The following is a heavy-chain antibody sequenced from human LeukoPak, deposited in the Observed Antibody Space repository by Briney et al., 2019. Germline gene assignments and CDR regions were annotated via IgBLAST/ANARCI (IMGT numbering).Heavy chain of an antibody. V-gene: IGHV4-30-4*08. CDR3: ARGYGYCSSTSCYHWFDP. Sequence: PSETLSLTCTVSGGSISSSSYYWGWIRQPPGKGLEWIGYIYYSGSTYYNPSLKSRVTISVDTSKNQFSLKLSSVTAADTAVYYCARGYGYCSSTSCYHWFDPWGQGTLVTVSS. J-gene: IGHJ5*02. CDR2: IYYSGST. CDR1: GGSISSSSYY. D-gene: IGHD2-2*01.